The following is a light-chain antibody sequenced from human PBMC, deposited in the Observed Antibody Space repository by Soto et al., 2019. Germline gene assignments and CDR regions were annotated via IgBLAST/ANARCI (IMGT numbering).Light chain of an antibody. V-gene: IGLV1-40*01. CDR2: GNI. Sequence: QSVLTQPPSVSGAPGQRVTISYTGSSSNIGAGFDVHWYQQLPGTAPKLLIYGNINRPSGVPDRFSGSKSGTSASLAITGLQAEDEADYYCQSYDSSLSGSNWVFGGGTKLTVL. CDR1: SSNIGAGFD. J-gene: IGLJ3*02. CDR3: QSYDSSLSGSNWV.